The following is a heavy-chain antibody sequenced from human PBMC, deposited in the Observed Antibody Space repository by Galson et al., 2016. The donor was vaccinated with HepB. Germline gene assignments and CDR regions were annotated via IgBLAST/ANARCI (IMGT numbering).Heavy chain of an antibody. Sequence: SETLSLTCAVYGGSFSGNYWSWIRQPPGKGLEWIGEINHSGSTNYNPSLKSRVTISVDTSKNQFSLKLNSVTAADTSVYYCARGPPEGCGGGTCYLGAFDRWGQGTMVTVSS. V-gene: IGHV4-34*01. CDR1: GGSFSGNY. J-gene: IGHJ3*01. CDR3: ARGPPEGCGGGTCYLGAFDR. CDR2: INHSGST. D-gene: IGHD2-15*01.